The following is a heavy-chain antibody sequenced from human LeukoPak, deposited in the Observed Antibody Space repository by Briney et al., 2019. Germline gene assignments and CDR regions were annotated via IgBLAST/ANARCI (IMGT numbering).Heavy chain of an antibody. D-gene: IGHD3-10*01. CDR3: ARALLTYYYGSGSFNWFDP. CDR2: ISAFNGNT. J-gene: IGHJ5*02. CDR1: GYTFTSYG. Sequence: ASVKVSCKASGYTFTSYGISWVRQAPGQGREWMGWISAFNGNTNYAQKLQGRVTMTTDTSTSTAYMELRSLRSDDTAVYYCARALLTYYYGSGSFNWFDPWGQGTLVTVSS. V-gene: IGHV1-18*01.